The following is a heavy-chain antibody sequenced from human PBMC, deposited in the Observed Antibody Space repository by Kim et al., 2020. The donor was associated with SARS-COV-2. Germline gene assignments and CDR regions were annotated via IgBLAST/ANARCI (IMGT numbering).Heavy chain of an antibody. J-gene: IGHJ6*02. CDR3: ARGWEWSIYGMGV. D-gene: IGHD1-26*01. V-gene: IGHV3-48*03. Sequence: GGSLRLSCAASGFTFSSYEMNWVRQAPGKGLEWVSYISSSGTTIYYADSVKGRFTISRDNAKNSLYLQMNSLRAEDTAVYYCARGWEWSIYGMGVWGQGTTVTDSS. CDR2: ISSSGTTI. CDR1: GFTFSSYE.